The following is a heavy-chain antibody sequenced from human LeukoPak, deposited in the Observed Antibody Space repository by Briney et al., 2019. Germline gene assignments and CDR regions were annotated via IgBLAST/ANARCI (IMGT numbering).Heavy chain of an antibody. J-gene: IGHJ4*02. CDR2: IDSDGNTS. Sequence: GGSLRLSCAASGFTFSTYWMHWVRQAPGKGLVWVSRIDSDGNTSSYADSAKGRFTISRDNAKNTLYLQMNTLRAEDTAVYYCARAERRGYDFWSGYLPGYWGQGTLVTVSS. D-gene: IGHD3-3*01. CDR1: GFTFSTYW. V-gene: IGHV3-74*01. CDR3: ARAERRGYDFWSGYLPGY.